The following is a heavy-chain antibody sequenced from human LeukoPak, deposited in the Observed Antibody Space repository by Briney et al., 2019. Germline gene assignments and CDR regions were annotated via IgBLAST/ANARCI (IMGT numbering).Heavy chain of an antibody. CDR2: IQCGGST. Sequence: GGSLRLSCAASGVTGSSKYMSGVRHAPGEGLEWGSVIQCGGSTYYADSVKGRFTIFRDNSRISLYLQMISLRADDTVVYYCAKDLDYSACGYYFDYWGQGTLVTVSS. V-gene: IGHV3-53*01. J-gene: IGHJ4*02. D-gene: IGHD2-15*01. CDR3: AKDLDYSACGYYFDY. CDR1: GVTGSSKY.